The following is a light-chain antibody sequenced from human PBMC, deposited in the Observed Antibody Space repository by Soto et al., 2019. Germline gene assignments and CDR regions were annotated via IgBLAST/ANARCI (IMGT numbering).Light chain of an antibody. CDR1: QSVRRY. V-gene: IGKV3D-7*01. CDR2: DAS. Sequence: EIVLTQSPATLSLPPGERATLSCRASQSVRRYLAWYQQKPGQAPRLLIYDASTRATSIPARFSGSGSGTDFTLTISSLQPEDFAVYYCQQDYNLPLTFGGGTKVDIK. CDR3: QQDYNLPLT. J-gene: IGKJ4*01.